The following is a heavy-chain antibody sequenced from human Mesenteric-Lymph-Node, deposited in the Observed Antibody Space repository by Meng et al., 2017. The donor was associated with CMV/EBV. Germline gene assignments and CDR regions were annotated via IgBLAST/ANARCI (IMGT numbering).Heavy chain of an antibody. J-gene: IGHJ4*02. Sequence: SETLSLTCTVSGGSISSSSYYWGWIRQPPGKGLEWIGCFYSGGSTYYNPSLKSRVSISVDTSKNQLSLKLSSVTAADTAVYYCVRDPTITTSNAFDYWGQGTLVTVSS. CDR2: FYSGGST. CDR1: GGSISSSSYY. D-gene: IGHD3-3*01. V-gene: IGHV4-39*07. CDR3: VRDPTITTSNAFDY.